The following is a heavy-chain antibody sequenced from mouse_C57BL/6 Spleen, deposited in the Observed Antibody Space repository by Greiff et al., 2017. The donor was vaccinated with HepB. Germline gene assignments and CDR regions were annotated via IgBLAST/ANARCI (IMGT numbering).Heavy chain of an antibody. J-gene: IGHJ4*01. D-gene: IGHD1-1*01. CDR1: GFNIKDDY. CDR3: TTPPYYYGSSYYYAMDY. V-gene: IGHV14-4*01. CDR2: IDPENGDT. Sequence: EVQLQQSGAELVRPGASVKLSCTASGFNIKDDYMHWVKQRPEQGLEWIGWIDPENGDTEYASKFQGKATITADPSSNTAYLQLSSLTSEDTAVYYCTTPPYYYGSSYYYAMDYWGQGTSVTVSS.